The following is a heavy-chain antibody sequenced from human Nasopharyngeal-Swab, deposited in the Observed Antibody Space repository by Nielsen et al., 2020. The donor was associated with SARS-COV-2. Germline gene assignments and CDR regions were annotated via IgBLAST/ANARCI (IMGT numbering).Heavy chain of an antibody. CDR2: ISAYNGNT. CDR3: ARGGSYLTGPADY. J-gene: IGHJ4*02. Sequence: WVRQAPGQGLEWMGWISAYNGNTNYARKLQDRVTMTTDTSTSTAYMELRSLRSDDTAVYYCARGGSYLTGPADYWGQGTLVTVSS. V-gene: IGHV1-18*01. D-gene: IGHD1-26*01.